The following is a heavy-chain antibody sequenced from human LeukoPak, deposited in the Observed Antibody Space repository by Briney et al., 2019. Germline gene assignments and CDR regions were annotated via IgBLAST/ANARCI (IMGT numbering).Heavy chain of an antibody. CDR1: GYTLTELS. D-gene: IGHD3-9*01. CDR3: ATFPGLRYFEGYYYYYGMDV. J-gene: IGHJ6*02. Sequence: GASVKVSCKVSGYTLTELSMHWVRQAPGKGLEWMGGFDPEDGETIYAQKFQGRVTMTEDTSTDTAYMELSSLRSEDTAVYYCATFPGLRYFEGYYYYYGMDVWGQGTTVTVSS. CDR2: FDPEDGET. V-gene: IGHV1-24*01.